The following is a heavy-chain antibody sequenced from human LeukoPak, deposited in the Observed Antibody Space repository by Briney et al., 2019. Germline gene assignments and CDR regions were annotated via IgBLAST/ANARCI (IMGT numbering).Heavy chain of an antibody. V-gene: IGHV3-7*03. CDR3: ARESEYCSSTSCSVACDY. CDR2: IKQDGSEK. J-gene: IGHJ4*02. Sequence: GGSLRLSCAASGFTFSSYWMSWVRQAPGKGLEWVANIKQDGSEKYYVDSVKGRFTISRDNAKNSLYLQMKSLRAEDTAVYYCARESEYCSSTSCSVACDYWGQGTLVTVSS. CDR1: GFTFSSYW. D-gene: IGHD2-2*01.